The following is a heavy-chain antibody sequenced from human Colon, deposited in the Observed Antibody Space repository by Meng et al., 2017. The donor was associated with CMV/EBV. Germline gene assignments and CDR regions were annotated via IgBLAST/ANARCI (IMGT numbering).Heavy chain of an antibody. CDR1: GYTFSHYG. V-gene: IGHV1-18*01. J-gene: IGHJ6*02. CDR2: ITTYNGNT. Sequence: ASVKVSCKTSGYTFSHYGITWVRQAPGQGLEWVGWITTYNGNTNYEQKFQGRVTMTTDTSTSTVYMELRNLRSDDSAVYYCARVYNYNNLFFYAMGVWGQGTTVTVSS. D-gene: IGHD1-20*01. CDR3: ARVYNYNNLFFYAMGV.